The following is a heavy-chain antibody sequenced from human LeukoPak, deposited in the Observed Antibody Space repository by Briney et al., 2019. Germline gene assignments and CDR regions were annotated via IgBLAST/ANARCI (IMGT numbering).Heavy chain of an antibody. CDR2: IWYDGGIK. CDR1: GFNFNSYA. J-gene: IGHJ6*02. CDR3: ARYCSGGGCKLGYYYYGMDV. D-gene: IGHD2-15*01. V-gene: IGHV3-33*01. Sequence: GGSLRLSCAASGFNFNSYAIHWVRQAPGKGLEWVAVIWYDGGIKYYADSVKGRFTISRDNSKNTLYLQMNSLRAEDTAVYYCARYCSGGGCKLGYYYYGMDVWGQGTTVTVSS.